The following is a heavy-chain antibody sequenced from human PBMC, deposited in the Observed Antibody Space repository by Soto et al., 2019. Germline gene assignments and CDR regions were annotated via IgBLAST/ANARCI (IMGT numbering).Heavy chain of an antibody. CDR2: IYHSGST. J-gene: IGHJ4*02. CDR1: GGSISSGGYS. V-gene: IGHV4-30-2*01. D-gene: IGHD3-22*01. Sequence: QLQLQESGSGLVKPSQTLSLTCAVSGGSISSGGYSWSWIRQPPGKGLEWIGYIYHSGSTYYNPSLKSRVTISVDRSKNQFSLKLSSVTAADTAVYYCARARVYDSSGYPFDYWGRGTLVTVSS. CDR3: ARARVYDSSGYPFDY.